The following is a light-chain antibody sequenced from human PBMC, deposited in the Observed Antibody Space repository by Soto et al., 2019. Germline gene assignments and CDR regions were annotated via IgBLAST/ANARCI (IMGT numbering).Light chain of an antibody. CDR2: KAS. CDR1: QSISSW. V-gene: IGKV1-5*03. Sequence: DIQMTQSPSTLSASVGDRVTITCRASQSISSWLAWYQQKPGNAPKLLIYKASSLESCVPSRFSGSGSGTEFTLTISSLQPDDFATYYCQQYNSYSLTFGGGTKVEIK. CDR3: QQYNSYSLT. J-gene: IGKJ4*01.